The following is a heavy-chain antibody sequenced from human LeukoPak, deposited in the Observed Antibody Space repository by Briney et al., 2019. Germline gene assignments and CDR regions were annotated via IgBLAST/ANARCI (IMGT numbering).Heavy chain of an antibody. V-gene: IGHV4-39*07. D-gene: IGHD5-18*01. CDR3: ARDARGYSYGPGGYFDY. Sequence: SETLSLTCTVSGGSISSSSYYWGWIRQPPGKGLEWIGSIYYSGSTYYNPSLKSRVTMSVDTSKNQFSLKLSSVTAADTAVYYCARDARGYSYGPGGYFDYWGQGTLVTVSS. J-gene: IGHJ4*02. CDR1: GGSISSSSYY. CDR2: IYYSGST.